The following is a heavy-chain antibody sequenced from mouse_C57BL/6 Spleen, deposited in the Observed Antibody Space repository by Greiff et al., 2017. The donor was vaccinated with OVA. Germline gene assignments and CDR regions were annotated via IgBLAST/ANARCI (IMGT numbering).Heavy chain of an antibody. J-gene: IGHJ1*03. CDR1: GYTFTDYY. CDR3: ARNGSSFWYFDV. Sequence: LEESGAELVRPGASVKLSCKASGYTFTDYYINWVKQRPGQGLEWIARIYPGSGNTYYNEKFKGKATLTAEKSSSTAYMQLSSLTSEDSAVYFCARNGSSFWYFDVWGTGTTVTVSS. D-gene: IGHD1-1*01. V-gene: IGHV1-76*01. CDR2: IYPGSGNT.